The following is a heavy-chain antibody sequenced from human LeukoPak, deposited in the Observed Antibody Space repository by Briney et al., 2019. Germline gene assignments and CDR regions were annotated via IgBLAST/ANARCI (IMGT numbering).Heavy chain of an antibody. Sequence: QAGVSLRLSCAASGFTFSSYAMSWVRQAPGKGLEWVSAISGSGGSTYYADSVKGRFTISRDNSKNTLYLQMNSLRAEDTAVYYCASPTAMAPLGVPLDYWGQGTLVTVSS. CDR1: GFTFSSYA. V-gene: IGHV3-23*01. D-gene: IGHD5-18*01. CDR3: ASPTAMAPLGVPLDY. J-gene: IGHJ4*02. CDR2: ISGSGGST.